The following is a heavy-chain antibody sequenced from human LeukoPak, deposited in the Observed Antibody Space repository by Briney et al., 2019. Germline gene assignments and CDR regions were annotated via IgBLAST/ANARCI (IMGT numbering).Heavy chain of an antibody. D-gene: IGHD6-19*01. J-gene: IGHJ6*02. Sequence: SETLSLTCIVSGGSISSSSYFWGWIRQPPGKGLEWIGSLYYSGSTYYNPSLKRRVTISVNTSTNHFSLKLSSVTAADTAVYYCARLFSSAFYYYYGMDVWGQGTTVTDSS. CDR3: ARLFSSAFYYYYGMDV. CDR1: GGSISSSSYF. V-gene: IGHV4-39*02. CDR2: LYYSGST.